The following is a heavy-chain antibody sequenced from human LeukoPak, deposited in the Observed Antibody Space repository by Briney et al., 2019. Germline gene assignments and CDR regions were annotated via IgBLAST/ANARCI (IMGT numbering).Heavy chain of an antibody. V-gene: IGHV4-59*08. CDR3: ARLLEGDSSGCFDY. J-gene: IGHJ4*02. D-gene: IGHD6-19*01. CDR1: GGSISSYY. Sequence: PSETLSLTCTVSGGSISSYYWSWIRQPPGKGLEWIGYIYYSGSTNYNPSLKSRVTISVDTSKNQFSLKLSSMTAADTAVYYCARLLEGDSSGCFDYWGQGTLVTVSS. CDR2: IYYSGST.